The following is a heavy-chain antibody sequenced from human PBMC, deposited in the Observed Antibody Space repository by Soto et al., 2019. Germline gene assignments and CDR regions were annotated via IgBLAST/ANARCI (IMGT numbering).Heavy chain of an antibody. CDR1: GFTFSSYG. Sequence: LRLSCAASGFTFSSYGMHWVRQAPGKGLEWVAVIWYDGSNKYYADSVKGRFTISRDNSKNTLYLQMNSLRAEDTAVYYCARDLVPAVMANWFDPWGQGTLVTVSS. CDR2: IWYDGSNK. V-gene: IGHV3-33*01. J-gene: IGHJ5*02. D-gene: IGHD2-2*01. CDR3: ARDLVPAVMANWFDP.